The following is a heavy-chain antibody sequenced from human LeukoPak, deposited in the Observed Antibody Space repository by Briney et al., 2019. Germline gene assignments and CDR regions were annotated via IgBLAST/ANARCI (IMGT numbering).Heavy chain of an antibody. D-gene: IGHD1-26*01. CDR3: AKDQWGVGATRY. CDR2: ISGSGGST. CDR1: GFTFSSYG. J-gene: IGHJ4*02. V-gene: IGHV3-23*01. Sequence: GGTLRLSCAASGFTFSSYGMSWVRQAPGKGLEWVSAISGSGGSTYYADSAKGRFTISRDNSKNTLYLQMSSLRAEDTAVYYCAKDQWGVGATRYWGQGTLVTVSS.